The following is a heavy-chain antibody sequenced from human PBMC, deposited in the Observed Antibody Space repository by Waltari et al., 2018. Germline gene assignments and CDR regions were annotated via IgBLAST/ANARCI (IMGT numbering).Heavy chain of an antibody. CDR2: INTNTGNP. CDR1: GYTFTSYA. CDR3: ARDKAYYDFWSGPVNAFDY. J-gene: IGHJ4*02. Sequence: QVQLVQSGSELKKPGASVKVSCKASGYTFTSYAMNWVRQAPGQGLEWMGWINTNTGNPTYAQGFTGRFVFSLDTSVSTAYLQISSLKAEDTAVYYCARDKAYYDFWSGPVNAFDYWGQGTLVTVSS. D-gene: IGHD3-3*01. V-gene: IGHV7-4-1*02.